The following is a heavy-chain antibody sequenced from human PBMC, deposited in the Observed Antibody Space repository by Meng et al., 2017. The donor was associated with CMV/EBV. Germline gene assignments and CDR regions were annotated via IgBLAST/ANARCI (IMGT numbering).Heavy chain of an antibody. D-gene: IGHD3-3*01. Sequence: SCAISGDSVSSNSAAWNWIRQSPSRGLEWLGRTYYRSKWYNDYAVSVESRITINPDTSKNQFSLQLNSVTPEDTAVYYCARETIFGVVIIWDWFDPWGQGTLVTVSS. CDR1: GDSVSSNSAA. V-gene: IGHV6-1*01. J-gene: IGHJ5*02. CDR3: ARETIFGVVIIWDWFDP. CDR2: TYYRSKWYN.